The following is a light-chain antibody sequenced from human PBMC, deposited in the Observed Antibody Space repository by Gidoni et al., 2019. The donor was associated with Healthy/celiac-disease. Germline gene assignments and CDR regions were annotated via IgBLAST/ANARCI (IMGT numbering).Light chain of an antibody. CDR3: QQYYSYPLT. CDR1: QGSSSY. Sequence: AIRMTQSPSSFSASTGDRVTITCRASQGSSSYLAWYQQKPGKAPKLLIYAASTLQSGVPSRFSGSGSGTDFTLTISCLQSEDFATYYCQQYYSYPLTFXGXTKVXIK. V-gene: IGKV1-8*01. J-gene: IGKJ4*01. CDR2: AAS.